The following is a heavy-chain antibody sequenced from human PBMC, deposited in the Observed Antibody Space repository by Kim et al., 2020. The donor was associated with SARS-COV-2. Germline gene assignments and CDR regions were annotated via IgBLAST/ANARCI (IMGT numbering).Heavy chain of an antibody. Sequence: SETLSLTCAVYGGSFSGYYWSWIRQPPGKGLEWIGEINHSGSTNYNPSLKSRVTISVDTSKNQFSLKLSSVTAADTAVYYCARELYSSGWQPLDYWGQGTLVTVSS. V-gene: IGHV4-34*01. CDR1: GGSFSGYY. D-gene: IGHD6-19*01. J-gene: IGHJ4*02. CDR2: INHSGST. CDR3: ARELYSSGWQPLDY.